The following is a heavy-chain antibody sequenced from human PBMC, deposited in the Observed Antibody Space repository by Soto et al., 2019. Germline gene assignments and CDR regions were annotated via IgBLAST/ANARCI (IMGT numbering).Heavy chain of an antibody. J-gene: IGHJ6*02. CDR2: VSGYNGDT. CDR3: AKNGQPPYYYYGMDV. D-gene: IGHD2-8*01. V-gene: IGHV1-18*01. Sequence: QGQLVQSGPEVKKPGASVKVSCKASGYTFSRYGISWVRQAPGQGLEWMGWVSGYNGDTKYAQKVQGRVTMTIDTSTYTAYMELRSLTSDDKAKYYCAKNGQPPYYYYGMDVWGHGTTVTVSS. CDR1: GYTFSRYG.